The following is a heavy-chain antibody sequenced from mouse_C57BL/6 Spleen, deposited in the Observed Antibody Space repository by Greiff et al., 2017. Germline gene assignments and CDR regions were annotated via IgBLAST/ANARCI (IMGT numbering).Heavy chain of an antibody. CDR1: GYTFTSYT. CDR3: ASNYYGSSYDFDD. D-gene: IGHD1-1*01. J-gene: IGHJ2*01. CDR2: INPSSGYT. Sequence: VKLMESGAELARPGASVKMSCKASGYTFTSYTMHWVKQRPGPGLEWIGYINPSSGYTKYNQKFKDKATLTADKSSSTAYMQLSSLTSEDSAVYYCASNYYGSSYDFDDWGQGTTLTVSS. V-gene: IGHV1-4*01.